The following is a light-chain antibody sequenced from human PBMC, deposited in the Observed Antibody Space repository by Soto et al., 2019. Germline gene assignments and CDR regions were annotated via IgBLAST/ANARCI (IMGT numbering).Light chain of an antibody. CDR3: QQYNSFPFT. V-gene: IGKV1-5*01. CDR2: DAS. Sequence: DIQMTQSPSTLSASVGDRVTITCRASQIISSWLAWYQQKPGKAPKLLIYDASSLESGVPSRFSGSGSGTEFTLTLSSLLPDDFATYYCQQYNSFPFTFGQGTKLEIK. CDR1: QIISSW. J-gene: IGKJ2*01.